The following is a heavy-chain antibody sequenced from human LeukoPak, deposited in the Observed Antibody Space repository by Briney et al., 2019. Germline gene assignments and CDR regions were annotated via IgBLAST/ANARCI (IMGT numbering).Heavy chain of an antibody. CDR2: ISASGTT. CDR1: GGSMNDFY. V-gene: IGHV4-4*07. CDR3: TKGSSYNWNLFDH. D-gene: IGHD1-20*01. J-gene: IGHJ4*02. Sequence: SETLSLTCTVSGGSMNDFYWSWIRQPAGKGLEWIGRISASGTTDYNPSLKRRLTMSVDTSKNQVSLRLSSVTAADTAMYYCTKGSSYNWNLFDHWGQGALVTVSP.